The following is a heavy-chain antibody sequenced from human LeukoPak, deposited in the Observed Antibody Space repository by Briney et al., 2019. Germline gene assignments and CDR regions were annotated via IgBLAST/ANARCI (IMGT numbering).Heavy chain of an antibody. J-gene: IGHJ4*02. Sequence: GGSLRLSCAASGFTVSSNYMSWVRQAPGKGLEWVGRIRNKANSYTTEYAASVKGRFTISRDDSKNSLYLQMNSLKTEDTAVYYCGSLAGIVTAGYWGQGALVTVSS. CDR2: IRNKANSYTT. CDR3: GSLAGIVTAGY. V-gene: IGHV3-72*01. CDR1: GFTVSSNY. D-gene: IGHD3-9*01.